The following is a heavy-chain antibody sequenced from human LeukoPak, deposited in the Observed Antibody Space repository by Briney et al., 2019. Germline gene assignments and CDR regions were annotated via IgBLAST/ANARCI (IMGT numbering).Heavy chain of an antibody. V-gene: IGHV4-38-2*01. D-gene: IGHD4/OR15-4a*01. CDR3: ARNVTMVLPGQGAFDI. J-gene: IGHJ3*02. CDR1: GDSINSGHY. Sequence: SETQSLTCGVSGDSINSGHYWGWIRQPPGKGLEWIGSMYHSGSTYYNPSLKSRVTISIDTSKNQFSLKLRSVTAADTAVYFCARNVTMVLPGQGAFDIWGQGTMVTVSS. CDR2: MYHSGST.